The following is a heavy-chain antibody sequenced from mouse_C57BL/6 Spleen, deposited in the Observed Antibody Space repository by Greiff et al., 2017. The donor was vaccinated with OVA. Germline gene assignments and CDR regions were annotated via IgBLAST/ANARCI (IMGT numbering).Heavy chain of an antibody. CDR1: GFNIKDDY. Sequence: VQLQQSGAELVRPGASVKLSCTASGFNIKDDYMHWVKQRPEQGLEWIGWIDPENGDTEYATKFQGKATITADTSSNTAYLQLSSLTSEDTAVYYGTTYDYDDYYAMDYWGQGTSVTVSS. CDR2: IDPENGDT. D-gene: IGHD2-4*01. V-gene: IGHV14-4*01. J-gene: IGHJ4*01. CDR3: TTYDYDDYYAMDY.